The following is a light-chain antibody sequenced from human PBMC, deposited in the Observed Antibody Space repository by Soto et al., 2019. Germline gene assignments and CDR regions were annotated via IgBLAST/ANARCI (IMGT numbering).Light chain of an antibody. Sequence: QSVLTQPPSASGTPGQRVTISCSGSSSNIGSNYVYWYQQLPGTAPKLLIYRNNQRPSGVPDRFSGSKSGTSASLAISGLRSEDEADYNCAAWDDSLSGPVFGGGTKPTVL. CDR3: AAWDDSLSGPV. J-gene: IGLJ3*02. CDR2: RNN. V-gene: IGLV1-47*01. CDR1: SSNIGSNY.